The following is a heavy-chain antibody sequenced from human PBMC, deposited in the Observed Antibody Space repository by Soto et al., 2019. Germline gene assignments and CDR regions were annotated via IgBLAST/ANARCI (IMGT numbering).Heavy chain of an antibody. CDR3: ARDLGGDTAMPQGDYGMDV. V-gene: IGHV3-48*02. D-gene: IGHD5-18*01. Sequence: HPGGSLRLSCAASGFTFSSYSMNWVRQAPGKGLEWVSYISSSSSTIYYADSVKGRFTITRDNAKNSLYLQMNSLRDEDTAVYYCARDLGGDTAMPQGDYGMDVWGQGTTVTVSS. CDR2: ISSSSSTI. J-gene: IGHJ6*02. CDR1: GFTFSSYS.